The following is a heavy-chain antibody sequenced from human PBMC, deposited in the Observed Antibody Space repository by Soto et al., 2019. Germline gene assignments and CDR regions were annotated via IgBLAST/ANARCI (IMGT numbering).Heavy chain of an antibody. Sequence: GASVKVSCKASGYTFTGYYMHCVRQAPGQGLEWMGWINPNSGGTNYAQKFQGRVTMTRDTSISTAYMELSRLKSDDTAVYYCARSYRRGRTNWFDPWGQGTLVTVSS. CDR2: INPNSGGT. D-gene: IGHD3-16*02. CDR1: GYTFTGYY. CDR3: ARSYRRGRTNWFDP. V-gene: IGHV1-2*02. J-gene: IGHJ5*02.